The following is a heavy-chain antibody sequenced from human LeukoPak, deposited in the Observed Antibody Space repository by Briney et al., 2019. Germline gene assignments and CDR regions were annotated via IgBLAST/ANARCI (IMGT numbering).Heavy chain of an antibody. D-gene: IGHD1-26*01. CDR2: IYYSGTT. J-gene: IGHJ4*02. V-gene: IGHV4-59*08. CDR1: GNSIRSYY. CDR3: ARHVLTAGAIE. Sequence: PSETLSLTCTVSGNSIRSYYWNWLRQPPGKGLEWIRYIYYSGTTSYNPSLRSRVTISVDMSKNQFSLRLTSVTAADTAVYYCARHVLTAGAIEWGQGTLVTVSS.